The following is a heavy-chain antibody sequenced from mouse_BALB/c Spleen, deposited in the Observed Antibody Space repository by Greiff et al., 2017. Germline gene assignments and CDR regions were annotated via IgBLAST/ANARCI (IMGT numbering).Heavy chain of an antibody. CDR1: GFTFSSYA. V-gene: IGHV5-9-4*01. Sequence: EVQLVESGGGLVKPGGSLKLSCAASGFTFSSYAMSWVRQSPEKRLEWVAEISSGGSYTYYPDTVTGRFTISRDNAKNTLYLEMSSLRSEDTAMYYCARTYYGGAMDYWGQGTSVTVSS. D-gene: IGHD1-1*01. CDR3: ARTYYGGAMDY. CDR2: ISSGGSYT. J-gene: IGHJ4*01.